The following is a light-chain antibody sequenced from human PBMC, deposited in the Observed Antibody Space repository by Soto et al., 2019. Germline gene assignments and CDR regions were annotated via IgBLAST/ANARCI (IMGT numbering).Light chain of an antibody. CDR2: EVS. CDR3: CSYAGSVDHYV. Sequence: QSALTQPASVSGSPGQSITISCTGTRSDVGGYNLVSWYQHHPRKAPKLVIYEVSERPSGVSYRFSGSKSGNTASLTISGLQAGDEADYYCCSYAGSVDHYVFGTGTKVTFL. V-gene: IGLV2-23*02. CDR1: RSDVGGYNL. J-gene: IGLJ1*01.